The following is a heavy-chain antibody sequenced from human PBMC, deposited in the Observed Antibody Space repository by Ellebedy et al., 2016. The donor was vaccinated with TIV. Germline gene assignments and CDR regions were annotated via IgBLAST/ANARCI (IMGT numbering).Heavy chain of an antibody. D-gene: IGHD1-14*01. CDR2: IHHRGST. CDR3: ARAGLITGNDY. CDR1: GGSITSHY. J-gene: IGHJ4*02. Sequence: SETLSLTXTVSGGSITSHYWSWIRQPPGKGLEWIGYIHHRGSTNDNPSLKSRVTISLDTSKNQFSLRLSSVTAADTAVYYCARAGLITGNDYWGQGILVTVSS. V-gene: IGHV4-59*11.